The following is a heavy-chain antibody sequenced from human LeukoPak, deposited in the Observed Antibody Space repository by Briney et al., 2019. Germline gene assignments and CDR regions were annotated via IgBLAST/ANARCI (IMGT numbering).Heavy chain of an antibody. CDR3: ARDRAGYSYGTFDY. D-gene: IGHD5-18*01. J-gene: IGHJ4*02. V-gene: IGHV1-18*01. CDR1: GYTFTGYG. Sequence: GASVKVSCKASGYTFTGYGISWVRQAPGQGLEWMGWISAYNGNTNYAQKLQGRVTMTTDTSTSTAYMELRSLRSDDTAVYYCARDRAGYSYGTFDYWGQGTLVTVSS. CDR2: ISAYNGNT.